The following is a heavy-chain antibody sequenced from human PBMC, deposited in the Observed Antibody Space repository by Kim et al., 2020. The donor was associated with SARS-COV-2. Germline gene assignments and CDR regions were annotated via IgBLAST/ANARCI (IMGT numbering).Heavy chain of an antibody. Sequence: ASVKVSCKASGYTFTSYAMNWVRQAPGQGLEWMGWINTNTGNPTYAQGFTGRFVFSLDTSVSTAYLQISSLKAEDTAVYYCARDTDLYYYGSGPPDAFDIWGQGTMVTVSS. CDR3: ARDTDLYYYGSGPPDAFDI. D-gene: IGHD3-10*01. CDR2: INTNTGNP. CDR1: GYTFTSYA. J-gene: IGHJ3*02. V-gene: IGHV7-4-1*02.